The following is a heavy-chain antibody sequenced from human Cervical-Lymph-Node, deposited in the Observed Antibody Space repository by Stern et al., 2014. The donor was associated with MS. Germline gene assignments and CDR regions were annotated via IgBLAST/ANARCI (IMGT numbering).Heavy chain of an antibody. V-gene: IGHV2-70*01. J-gene: IGHJ3*02. D-gene: IGHD6-6*01. CDR2: IDWDDDK. CDR3: ARFYSSSSFADAFDI. CDR1: GFSLTTSGMC. Sequence: QVTLMESGPALVKPTQTLTLTCTFSGFSLTTSGMCVSWIRQPPGKALEWLALIDWDDDKSYNTSLKTRLTISKDTSKNQVVLTMTNMDPVDTATYYCARFYSSSSFADAFDIWGQGTMVTVSS.